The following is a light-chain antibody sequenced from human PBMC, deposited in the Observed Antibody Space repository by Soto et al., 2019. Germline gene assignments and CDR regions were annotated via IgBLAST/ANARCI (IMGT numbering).Light chain of an antibody. CDR3: QQYNNWPPWT. Sequence: EIVMTQSPATLSVSPGERATLSSRASQSVSSNLAWYQQKPGQAPRLLIYGASTRATGIPARFSGSGSGTEFTLTISSLQSEDFAVYYCQQYNNWPPWTFGQGTKVEIQ. V-gene: IGKV3-15*01. CDR2: GAS. CDR1: QSVSSN. J-gene: IGKJ1*01.